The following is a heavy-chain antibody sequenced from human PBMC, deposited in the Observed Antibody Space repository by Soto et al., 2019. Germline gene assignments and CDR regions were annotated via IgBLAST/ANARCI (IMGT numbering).Heavy chain of an antibody. V-gene: IGHV3-30*18. CDR3: AKPPRALGYCSSTSCYPDYFDY. J-gene: IGHJ4*02. Sequence: GGSLRLSCAASGFTFSSYGMHWVRQAPGKGLEWVAVISYDGSNKYYADSVKGRFTISRDNSKNTLYLQMNSLRAEDTAVYYCAKPPRALGYCSSTSCYPDYFDYWGQGTLVTVSS. D-gene: IGHD2-2*01. CDR2: ISYDGSNK. CDR1: GFTFSSYG.